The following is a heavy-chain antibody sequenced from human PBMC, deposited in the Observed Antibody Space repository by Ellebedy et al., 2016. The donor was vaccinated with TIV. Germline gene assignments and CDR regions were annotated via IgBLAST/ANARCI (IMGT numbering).Heavy chain of an antibody. J-gene: IGHJ4*02. CDR3: ARGSMGYSYGYGVGY. V-gene: IGHV4-39*07. CDR1: GGSISSSSYY. CDR2: IYYSGST. D-gene: IGHD5-18*01. Sequence: SETLSLXCTVSGGSISSSSYYWGWIRQPPGKGLEWIGSIYYSGSTYYNPSLKSRVTISVDTSKNQFSLKLSSVTAADTAVYYCARGSMGYSYGYGVGYWGQGTLVTVSS.